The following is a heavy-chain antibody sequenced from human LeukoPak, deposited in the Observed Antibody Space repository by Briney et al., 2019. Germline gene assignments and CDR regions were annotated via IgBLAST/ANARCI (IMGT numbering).Heavy chain of an antibody. J-gene: IGHJ3*02. V-gene: IGHV4-34*01. CDR1: GGSFSGYY. D-gene: IGHD6-19*01. Sequence: SETLSLTCAVYGGSFSGYYWSWLRQPPGKGLEWIGEINHSGSTNYNPSLKSRVTISVDKSKNQFSLKLSSVTAADTAVYYCARGYSSVRGAFDIWGQGTMVTVSS. CDR2: INHSGST. CDR3: ARGYSSVRGAFDI.